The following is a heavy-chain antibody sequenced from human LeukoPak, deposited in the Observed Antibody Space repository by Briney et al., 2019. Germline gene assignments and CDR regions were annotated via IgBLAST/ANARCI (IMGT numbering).Heavy chain of an antibody. CDR3: ATVPPGYYDSSGYFD. D-gene: IGHD3-22*01. V-gene: IGHV1-24*01. Sequence: ASVKVSCKVSGYTHTELSMHWVRQAPGKGLEWMGGFDPEDGETIYAQKFQGRVTMTEDTSTDTAYMELSSLRSEDTAVYYCATVPPGYYDSSGYFDWGQGTLVTVSS. CDR1: GYTHTELS. CDR2: FDPEDGET. J-gene: IGHJ4*02.